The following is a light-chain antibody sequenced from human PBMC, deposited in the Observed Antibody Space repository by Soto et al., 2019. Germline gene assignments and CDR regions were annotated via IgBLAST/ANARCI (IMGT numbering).Light chain of an antibody. J-gene: IGKJ1*01. CDR2: GVS. Sequence: EIVLTQSPGTLSLSPGERATLSCRASQSVSSSYLAWYQQKPGQAPRLLIAGVSSRATGIPDRFSGSGSGTDFTLTISRLEPEDFAVYYWQQYGSSPQTFGQGTKVEIK. CDR3: QQYGSSPQT. V-gene: IGKV3-20*01. CDR1: QSVSSSY.